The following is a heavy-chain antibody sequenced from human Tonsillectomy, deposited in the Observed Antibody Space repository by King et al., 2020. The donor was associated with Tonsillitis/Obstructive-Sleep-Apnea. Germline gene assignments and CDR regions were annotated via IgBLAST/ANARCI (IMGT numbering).Heavy chain of an antibody. D-gene: IGHD6-6*01. J-gene: IGHJ6*03. CDR3: ARDLVLAARVRGGYYYMDV. V-gene: IGHV1-46*01. Sequence: VQLVESGAEVKKPGASVKVSCKASGYTFTSYYMHWVRQAPGQGLEWMGIINPSGGSTSYAQKFQGRVTMTRDTSTSTVYMELSSLRSEDTAVYYCARDLVLAARVRGGYYYMDVWGKGTTVTVSS. CDR2: INPSGGST. CDR1: GYTFTSYY.